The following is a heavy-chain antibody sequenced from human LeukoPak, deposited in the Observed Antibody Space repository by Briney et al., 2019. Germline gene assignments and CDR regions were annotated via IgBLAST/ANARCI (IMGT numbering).Heavy chain of an antibody. CDR3: ARDPFTSGDYYDSSGYSGY. D-gene: IGHD3-22*01. Sequence: PGGSLRLSCAASGFTFSSYSTNWGRQAPGKGLEWVSSISSSSSYIYYADSVEGRFTISRDNAKNSLYLQMNSLRAEDTAVYYCARDPFTSGDYYDSSGYSGYWGQGTLVTVSS. CDR2: ISSSSSYI. CDR1: GFTFSSYS. J-gene: IGHJ4*02. V-gene: IGHV3-21*01.